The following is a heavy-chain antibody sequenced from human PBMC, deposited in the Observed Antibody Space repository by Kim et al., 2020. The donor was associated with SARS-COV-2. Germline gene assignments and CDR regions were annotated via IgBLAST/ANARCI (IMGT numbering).Heavy chain of an antibody. CDR3: ARVVIAVAGTFDY. D-gene: IGHD6-19*01. V-gene: IGHV4-34*01. Sequence: YNPSLKSRVTISVDTSKNQFSLKLSSVTAADTAVYYCARVVIAVAGTFDYWGQGTLVTVSS. J-gene: IGHJ4*02.